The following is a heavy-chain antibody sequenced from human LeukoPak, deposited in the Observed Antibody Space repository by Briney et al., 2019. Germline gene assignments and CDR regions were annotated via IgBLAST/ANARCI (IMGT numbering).Heavy chain of an antibody. J-gene: IGHJ6*03. CDR1: GFTFSSYW. CDR3: ARALRGYYYYYMDV. Sequence: GGSLRLSCAASGFTFSSYWMSWVRQAPGKGLEWVANIKQDGSEKYYVDSVKGRFTISRDNAKNSLYLQMNSLRAEDTAVYYCARALRGYYYYYMDVWGKGTTVTVS. V-gene: IGHV3-7*01. CDR2: IKQDGSEK. D-gene: IGHD2-21*02.